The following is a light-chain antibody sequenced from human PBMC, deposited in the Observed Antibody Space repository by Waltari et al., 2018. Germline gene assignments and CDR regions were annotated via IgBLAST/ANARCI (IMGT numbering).Light chain of an antibody. J-gene: IGLJ3*02. CDR1: RSNIGVNY. CDR3: AAWDDSLSGPWV. CDR2: RTD. Sequence: QSVLTQPASASGTPGQRVTISCSGSRSNIGVNYVCWYQHPPGPAPKPLHSRTDQRPPGVPGGFSGSQSGTSASLAISGLRSEDEADYYWAAWDDSLSGPWVFGGGTKVTVL. V-gene: IGLV1-47*01.